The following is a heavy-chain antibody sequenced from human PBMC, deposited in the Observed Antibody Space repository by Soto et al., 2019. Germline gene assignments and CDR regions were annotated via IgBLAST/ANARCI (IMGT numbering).Heavy chain of an antibody. CDR1: GYTFTSYG. D-gene: IGHD6-13*01. CDR3: ARDIEVAAAGPGFDP. V-gene: IGHV1-18*01. J-gene: IGHJ5*02. CDR2: ISAYNGNT. Sequence: QVQLVQSGAEVKKPGASVKVSCKASGYTFTSYGISWVRQAPGQGLEWMGWISAYNGNTNYAQKLQGRVNMTTDTSTITAYMELRSLRSDATAVYYCARDIEVAAAGPGFDPWGQGTLVTVSS.